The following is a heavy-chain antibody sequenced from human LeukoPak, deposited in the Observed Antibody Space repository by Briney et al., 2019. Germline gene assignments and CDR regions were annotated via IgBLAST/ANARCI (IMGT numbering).Heavy chain of an antibody. V-gene: IGHV4-34*01. Sequence: SETLSLTCAVYGGSFSGYYWSWIRQPPGKGLEWIGEINHSGSTNYNPSLKSRVTISVDTFKNQFSLKLSSVTAADTAVYYCARRSRNYYDSSGYRYWGQGTLVTVSS. CDR3: ARRSRNYYDSSGYRY. CDR2: INHSGST. J-gene: IGHJ4*02. D-gene: IGHD3-22*01. CDR1: GGSFSGYY.